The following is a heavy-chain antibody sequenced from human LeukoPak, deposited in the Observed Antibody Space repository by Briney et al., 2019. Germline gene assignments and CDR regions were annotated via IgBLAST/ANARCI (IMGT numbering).Heavy chain of an antibody. D-gene: IGHD1-26*01. J-gene: IGHJ3*02. CDR3: ARSVGAGACDI. Sequence: SETLSLTCTVSGGSVTSGSYYWTWIRQPPGKGLEWIGNIYYSGNTNYNPPLTSRVTISIDTSKKQVSLKLSSVTAADTAVYYCARSVGAGACDIWGQGTMVTVS. CDR2: IYYSGNT. V-gene: IGHV4-61*01. CDR1: GGSVTSGSYY.